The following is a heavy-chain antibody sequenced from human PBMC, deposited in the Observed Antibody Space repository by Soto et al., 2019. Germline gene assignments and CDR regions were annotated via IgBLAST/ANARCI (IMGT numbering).Heavy chain of an antibody. CDR2: ISGSGGST. CDR3: AKELAVAGPYNWFDP. CDR1: GFTFSSYA. V-gene: IGHV3-23*01. J-gene: IGHJ5*02. Sequence: GGSMRLSCAASGFTFSSYAMSWARQAPGKGLEWVSAISGSGGSTYYADSVKGRFTISRDNSKNTLYLQMNSLRAEDTAVYYCAKELAVAGPYNWFDPWGQGTLVTVSS. D-gene: IGHD6-19*01.